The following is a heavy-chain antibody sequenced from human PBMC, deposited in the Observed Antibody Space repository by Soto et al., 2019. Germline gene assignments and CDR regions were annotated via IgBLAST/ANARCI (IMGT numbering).Heavy chain of an antibody. CDR2: INHLETT. Sequence: QLQLHESGSGLVKPSQTLSLTCTVSGASITFGGYSWSWIRQTPGKGLEWIGYINHLETTFYNPSFESRLTLSIYRANNQFSLKLHSMSAADSAFYFCARVGGSDSFDYWGQGILVTVSS. CDR3: ARVGGSDSFDY. CDR1: GASITFGGYS. V-gene: IGHV4-30-2*01. D-gene: IGHD1-26*01. J-gene: IGHJ4*02.